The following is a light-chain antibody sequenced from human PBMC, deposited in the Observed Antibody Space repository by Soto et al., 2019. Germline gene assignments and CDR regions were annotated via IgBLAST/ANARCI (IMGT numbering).Light chain of an antibody. V-gene: IGKV3D-15*01. J-gene: IGKJ1*01. CDR3: QQYHSWPPRT. CDR2: GVY. CDR1: QSVSSN. Sequence: EIVMTQSPTILSVSPGARATLSCRASQSVSSNLAWYQQKPGQAPRLLIYGVYTRPPGIPARFSGSGSGTEFTLTISSLQSEDFAVSYCQQYHSWPPRTFGQGTEVE.